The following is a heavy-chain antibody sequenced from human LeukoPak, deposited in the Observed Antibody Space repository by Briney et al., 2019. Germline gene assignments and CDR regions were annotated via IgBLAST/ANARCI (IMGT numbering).Heavy chain of an antibody. CDR1: GGSFSGYY. D-gene: IGHD3-10*01. J-gene: IGHJ6*04. V-gene: IGHV4-34*01. CDR3: ATSPYYYGSGSYRYYYYGMDV. CDR2: INHSGST. Sequence: SETLSLTCAVYGGSFSGYYWSWIRQPPGKGLEWIGEINHSGSTNYNPSLKSRVTTSVDTSKNQFSLKLSSVTAADTAVYYCATSPYYYGSGSYRYYYYGMDVWGKGTTVTVSS.